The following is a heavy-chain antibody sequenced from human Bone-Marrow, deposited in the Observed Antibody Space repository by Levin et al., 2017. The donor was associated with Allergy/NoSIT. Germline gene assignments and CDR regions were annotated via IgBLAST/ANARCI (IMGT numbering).Heavy chain of an antibody. D-gene: IGHD6-13*01. CDR3: ARERDSSSWYGTFDY. Sequence: SQTLSLTCAVYGGSFSGYYWSWIRQPPGKGLEWIGEINHSGSTNYNPSLKSRVTISVDTSKNQFSLKLSSVTAADTAVYYCARERDSSSWYGTFDYWGQGTLVTVSS. CDR2: INHSGST. J-gene: IGHJ4*02. CDR1: GGSFSGYY. V-gene: IGHV4-34*01.